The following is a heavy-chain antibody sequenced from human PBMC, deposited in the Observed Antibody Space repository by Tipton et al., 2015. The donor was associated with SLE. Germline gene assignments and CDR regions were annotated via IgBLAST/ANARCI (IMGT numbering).Heavy chain of an antibody. CDR3: ARGGARFDGDYWE. Sequence: TLSLTCTVSSDSFGTVGYYWSWIRQHPAKGLEWIGHIYYSGSTYHNPSLGGRVSISQDTSKSQFSLKLSSVSAADTAVYYCARGGARFDGDYWEWGQGTLVTVSS. D-gene: IGHD4-17*01. CDR2: IYYSGST. J-gene: IGHJ4*02. V-gene: IGHV4-31*03. CDR1: SDSFGTVGYY.